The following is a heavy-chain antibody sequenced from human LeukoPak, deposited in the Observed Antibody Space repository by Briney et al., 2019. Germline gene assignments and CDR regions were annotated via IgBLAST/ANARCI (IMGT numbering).Heavy chain of an antibody. CDR3: ARLDYDILPRWFDP. CDR1: GGSISSYY. D-gene: IGHD3-9*01. J-gene: IGHJ5*02. V-gene: IGHV4-59*12. CDR2: IYYSGST. Sequence: SETLSLTCTVSGGSISSYYWSWIRQPPGKGLEWIGYIYYSGSTNYNPSLKSRVTISVDTSKNQFSLKLSSVTAADTAVYYCARLDYDILPRWFDPWGQGTLVTVSS.